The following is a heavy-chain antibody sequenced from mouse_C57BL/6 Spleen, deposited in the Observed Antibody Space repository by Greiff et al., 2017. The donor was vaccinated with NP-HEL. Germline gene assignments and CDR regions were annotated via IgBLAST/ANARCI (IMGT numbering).Heavy chain of an antibody. J-gene: IGHJ3*01. D-gene: IGHD1-1*01. Sequence: VKLMESGAELVRPGASVTLSCKASGYTFTDYEMHWVKQTPVHGLEWIGAIDPETGGTAYNQKFKGKAILTADKSSSTAYMELRSLTSEDSAVYYCTRSLRYYGSSYSWFAYWGQGTLVTVSA. V-gene: IGHV1-15*01. CDR1: GYTFTDYE. CDR2: IDPETGGT. CDR3: TRSLRYYGSSYSWFAY.